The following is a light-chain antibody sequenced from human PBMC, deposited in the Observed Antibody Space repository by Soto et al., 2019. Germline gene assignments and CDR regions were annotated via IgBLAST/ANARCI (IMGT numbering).Light chain of an antibody. V-gene: IGKV3-20*01. Sequence: PGERATLSCSASPSVSNYLAWYQQKPGQAPRLLIYDASNRATGIPARFSGSGSGTDFTLTISRLEPEDFAVYYCQHYDNSPPSVTFGPGTKVDIK. CDR2: DAS. J-gene: IGKJ3*01. CDR1: PSVSNY. CDR3: QHYDNSPPSVT.